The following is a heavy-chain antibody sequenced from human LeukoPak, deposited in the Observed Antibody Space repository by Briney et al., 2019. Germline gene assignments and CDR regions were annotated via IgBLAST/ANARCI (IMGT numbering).Heavy chain of an antibody. D-gene: IGHD2-2*01. V-gene: IGHV1-2*04. J-gene: IGHJ5*02. CDR2: IYPNSGGT. CDR3: ARGTVVVPAAPPSGGFDP. CDR1: GYTFTGYY. Sequence: GASVKVSCKASGYTFTGYYMHWVRQAPGQGLEWMGWIYPNSGGTNYAQKFQGWVTMTRDTSISTAYMELSRLRSDDTAVYYCARGTVVVPAAPPSGGFDPWGQGTLVTVSS.